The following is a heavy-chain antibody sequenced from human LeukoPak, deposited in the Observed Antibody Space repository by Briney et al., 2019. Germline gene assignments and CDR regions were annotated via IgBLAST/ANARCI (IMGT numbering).Heavy chain of an antibody. CDR2: IRSKANSYAT. J-gene: IGHJ5*02. D-gene: IGHD2-2*01. V-gene: IGHV3-73*01. CDR1: GFTFSDST. Sequence: GGSLRLSCAASGFTFSDSTMHWVRQASGKGLEWVGRIRSKANSYATAYAASVKGRFTVSRDDSKNTAYLQMNSLKTEDTAVYYCTRFLGYCSSTSCSNWFDPWGQGTLVTVSS. CDR3: TRFLGYCSSTSCSNWFDP.